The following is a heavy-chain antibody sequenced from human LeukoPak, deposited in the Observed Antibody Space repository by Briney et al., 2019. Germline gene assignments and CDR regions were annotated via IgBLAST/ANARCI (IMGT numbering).Heavy chain of an antibody. CDR3: AKGLN. J-gene: IGHJ4*02. V-gene: IGHV3-23*01. CDR1: GITFNSYA. Sequence: GGSLRLSCAGSGITFNSYAMIWVRQAPGKGLEWVSGISGSGDRTKYTDSVKGRFTISRDNSKNTLYLQMNSLRVEDTAVYYCAKGLNWGQGTLVTVSS. CDR2: ISGSGDRT.